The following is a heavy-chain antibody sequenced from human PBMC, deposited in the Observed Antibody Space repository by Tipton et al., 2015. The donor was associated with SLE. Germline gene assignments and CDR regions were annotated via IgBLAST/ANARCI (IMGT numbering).Heavy chain of an antibody. J-gene: IGHJ6*02. CDR3: ARSPYSNYYRYCYGMDV. Sequence: LRLSCTVSGGSVSSGSYYWSWIRQPPGKGLEWIGYIYYSGSTNYNPSLKSRVTISVDTSKNQFSLKLSSVTAAATAVYYCARSPYSNYYRYCYGMDVWGQGTTFTVSS. D-gene: IGHD4-11*01. V-gene: IGHV4-61*01. CDR2: IYYSGST. CDR1: GGSVSSGSYY.